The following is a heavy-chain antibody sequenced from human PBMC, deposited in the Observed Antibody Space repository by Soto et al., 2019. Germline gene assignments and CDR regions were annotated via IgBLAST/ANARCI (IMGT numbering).Heavy chain of an antibody. CDR1: GGSFSGFY. V-gene: IGHV4-34*02. J-gene: IGHJ6*01. Sequence: QVQLEQWGAGLLKPSETLSLTCAIYGGSFSGFYWSWTRQPPGKGLEWIGEINDSGTTNYNPSLKSRVTISADTSKTHFSLRLTSVTAADTAVYYCARETSQNVYSHYGMDVW. CDR2: INDSGTT. CDR3: ARETSQNVYSHYGMDV.